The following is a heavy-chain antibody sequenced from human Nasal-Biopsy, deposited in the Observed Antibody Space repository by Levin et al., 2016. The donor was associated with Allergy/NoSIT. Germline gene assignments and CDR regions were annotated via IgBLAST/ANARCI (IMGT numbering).Heavy chain of an antibody. V-gene: IGHV4-30-2*01. CDR1: GGSISNSAYS. CDR2: IYHIGGT. CDR3: ARCFESSISEHTNRFDS. D-gene: IGHD3-22*01. J-gene: IGHJ5*01. Sequence: SETLSLTCSVSGGSISNSAYSWNWIRQPPGKGLEWVGYIYHIGGTYYNPSLRSRVTMSIDRSRNRFSLKLSSVTAADTAIYYCARCFESSISEHTNRFDSWGQGTLVTVSS.